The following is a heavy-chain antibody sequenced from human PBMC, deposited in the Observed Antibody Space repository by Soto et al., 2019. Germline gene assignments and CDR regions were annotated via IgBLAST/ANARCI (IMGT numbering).Heavy chain of an antibody. CDR1: GFTFSSYG. CDR3: AREQYNYGMDV. Sequence: GGSLRLSCAASGFTFSSYGMNWVRQAPGKGLEWVSYISSSGSTIYYADSVKGRFTIPRDNAKNSLYLQMNSLRAEDTAVYYCAREQYNYGMDVWGQGTTVTVSS. D-gene: IGHD4-4*01. J-gene: IGHJ6*02. CDR2: ISSSGSTI. V-gene: IGHV3-48*03.